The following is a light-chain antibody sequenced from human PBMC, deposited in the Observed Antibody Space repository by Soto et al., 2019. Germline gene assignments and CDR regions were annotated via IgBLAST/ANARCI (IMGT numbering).Light chain of an antibody. J-gene: IGKJ1*01. Sequence: DIQMTQSPSSLSASVGDRVTIICRASQSISSYLNWYQQKPGKAPKLLIYKASTLKSGVPSRFSGSGSGTEFTLTISSLQPDDFATYYCQQYNSYTWTFGQGTKVDI. V-gene: IGKV1-5*03. CDR2: KAS. CDR3: QQYNSYTWT. CDR1: QSISSY.